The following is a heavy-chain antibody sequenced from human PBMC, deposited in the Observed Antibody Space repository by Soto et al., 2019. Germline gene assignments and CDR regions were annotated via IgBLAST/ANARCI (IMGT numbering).Heavy chain of an antibody. CDR2: ISWNSGSI. J-gene: IGHJ6*02. CDR1: GFTFDDYA. CDR3: AKDSRGGYDFWNGMDV. V-gene: IGHV3-9*01. Sequence: GGSRRLSCSASGFTFDDYAMHWVLQAPGKGLEWVSGISWNSGSIGYADSVKGRFTISRDNAKNSLYLQMNSLRAEDTALYYCAKDSRGGYDFWNGMDVWGQGTTVTVSS. D-gene: IGHD3-3*01.